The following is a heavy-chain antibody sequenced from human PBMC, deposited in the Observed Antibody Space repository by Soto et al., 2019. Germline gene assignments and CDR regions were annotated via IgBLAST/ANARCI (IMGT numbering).Heavy chain of an antibody. V-gene: IGHV4-59*12. Sequence: QVQLQESGPGLVKPSETLSLSCTVSGGSISSYYWSWFRQSPGKRMEWIGYVHHSWGSSYNPSLQRRVAISLDTSKSQFSLKVTSGTATAAAVYEYEREGCGPLQGLVDVWGQGTTVTVSS. CDR1: GGSISSYY. CDR3: EREGCGPLQGLVDV. D-gene: IGHD4-4*01. J-gene: IGHJ6*02. CDR2: VHHSWGS.